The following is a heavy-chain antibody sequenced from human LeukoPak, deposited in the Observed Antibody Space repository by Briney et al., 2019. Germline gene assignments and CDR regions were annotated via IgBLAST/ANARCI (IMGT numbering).Heavy chain of an antibody. CDR3: ARRLGTGTPDY. Sequence: GESLKISCQASGYSFDNYWIAWVRQMPGKGLECLGIIYPGDSDTRYSPPFRGQVIISVDKSINTAYLQWSSLKASDTAMYYCARRLGTGTPDYWGQGTLVTASS. CDR2: IYPGDSDT. J-gene: IGHJ4*02. CDR1: GYSFDNYW. V-gene: IGHV5-51*01. D-gene: IGHD1-1*01.